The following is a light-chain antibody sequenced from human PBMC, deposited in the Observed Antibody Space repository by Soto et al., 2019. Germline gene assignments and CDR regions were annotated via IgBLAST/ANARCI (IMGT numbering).Light chain of an antibody. CDR1: GRDIGAYNY. Sequence: QSALTQPASVSGSPGQSITISCTGSGRDIGAYNYVSWYQQHPGKAPKLIIYEVENRPSGVSNRFSASKSAFTASLTISGLQAEDEADYYGSSYTTSYFYVFGPGTKVTVL. CDR3: SSYTTSYFYV. V-gene: IGLV2-14*01. J-gene: IGLJ1*01. CDR2: EVE.